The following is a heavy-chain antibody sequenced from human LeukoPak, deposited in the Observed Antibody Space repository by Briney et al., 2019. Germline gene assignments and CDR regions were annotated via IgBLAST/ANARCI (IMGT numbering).Heavy chain of an antibody. D-gene: IGHD2-2*01. J-gene: IGHJ4*02. Sequence: HSGESLRLSCAASGFTFSNAWMTWVRQAPGKGLEWVAVISYDGSNKYYADSVKGRFTISRDNSKNTLYLQMNSLRAEDTAVYYCAKDRRGRPATNDYWGQGTLVTVSS. CDR2: ISYDGSNK. CDR3: AKDRRGRPATNDY. CDR1: GFTFSNAW. V-gene: IGHV3-30*18.